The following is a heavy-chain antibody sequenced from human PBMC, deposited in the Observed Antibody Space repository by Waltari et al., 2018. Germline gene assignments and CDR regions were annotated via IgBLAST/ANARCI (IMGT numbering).Heavy chain of an antibody. CDR1: GFRFSNYW. CDR3: AREGAEQWVVEDYGMDV. D-gene: IGHD6-19*01. V-gene: IGHV3-74*03. Sequence: EEQLLESGGGLVQPGDSLRLSCAASGFRFSNYWMNWVRQAPGKGLVWVARISNDETTLTYADSVKGRFTISRDNAKNTVYLQMKRLRADDTAVYYCAREGAEQWVVEDYGMDVWGQGTTVTVSS. CDR2: ISNDETTL. J-gene: IGHJ6*02.